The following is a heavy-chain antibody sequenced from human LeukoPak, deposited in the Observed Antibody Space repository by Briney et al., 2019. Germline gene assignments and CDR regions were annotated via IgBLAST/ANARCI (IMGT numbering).Heavy chain of an antibody. Sequence: SETLSLTCTVSGGSISSGGYYWSWIRQHPGKGLEWIGYIYYSGSTYYNPSLKSRVTISVDTSKNQFSLKLSSVTAADTAVYYCARGAIFGVRKYYYYMDVWGKGNTVTVSS. D-gene: IGHD3-3*01. CDR3: ARGAIFGVRKYYYYMDV. CDR1: GGSISSGGYY. V-gene: IGHV4-31*03. CDR2: IYYSGST. J-gene: IGHJ6*03.